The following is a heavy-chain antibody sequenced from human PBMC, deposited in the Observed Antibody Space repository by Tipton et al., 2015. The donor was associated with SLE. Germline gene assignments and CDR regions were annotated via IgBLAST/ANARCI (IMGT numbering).Heavy chain of an antibody. CDR3: ARGTRSGYFDY. CDR1: GFTFSSYA. CDR2: ISSNGGST. Sequence: SLRLSCAASGFTFSSYAMHWVRQAPGKGLEYVSAISSNGGSTYYANSVKGRFTISRGNAKNSLYLQMNSLRAEDTAVYYCARGTRSGYFDYWGQGTLVTVSS. V-gene: IGHV3-64*01. D-gene: IGHD1-26*01. J-gene: IGHJ4*02.